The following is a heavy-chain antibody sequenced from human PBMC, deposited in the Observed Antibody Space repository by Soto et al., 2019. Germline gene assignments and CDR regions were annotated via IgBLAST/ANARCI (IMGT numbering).Heavy chain of an antibody. V-gene: IGHV1-18*01. J-gene: IGHJ4*02. Sequence: QVQLVQSGVEVKMPGASVKLSCKTYGYAFTNYGVTWVRQVSGQGLEWIGWVSGYNRNTNYAQKVKDRVIMTTNTAKNKAHMELWGHRSDDSGIYDSARERQWEQLTHWGRGPRLTASP. CDR2: VSGYNRNT. CDR1: GYAFTNYG. CDR3: ARERQWEQLTH. D-gene: IGHD1-26*01.